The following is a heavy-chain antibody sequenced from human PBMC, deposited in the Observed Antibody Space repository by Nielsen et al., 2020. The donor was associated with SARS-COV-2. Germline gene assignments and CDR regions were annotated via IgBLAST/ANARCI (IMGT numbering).Heavy chain of an antibody. CDR1: GGTFSSYA. CDR2: INPSGGST. CDR3: ARAGLDTYYYYMDV. V-gene: IGHV1-46*01. D-gene: IGHD3/OR15-3a*01. J-gene: IGHJ6*03. Sequence: ASVKVSCKASGGTFSSYAISWVRQAPGQGLEWMGIINPSGGSTSYAQKFQGRVTMTRDTSTSTVYMELSSLRSEDTAVYYCARAGLDTYYYYMDVWGKGTTVTVSS.